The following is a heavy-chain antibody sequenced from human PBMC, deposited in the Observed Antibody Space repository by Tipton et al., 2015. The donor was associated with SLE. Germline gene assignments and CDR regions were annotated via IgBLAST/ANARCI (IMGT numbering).Heavy chain of an antibody. V-gene: IGHV4-59*12. Sequence: TLSLTCTVSGGSISSYYWSWIRQPPGKGLEWIGYIYYSGSTNYNPSLKSRVTISVDTSKNQFSLKLTSVTAADTAVYYCAGVSRDAFEIWGQGTMVTVSS. D-gene: IGHD5/OR15-5a*01. J-gene: IGHJ3*02. CDR2: IYYSGST. CDR3: AGVSRDAFEI. CDR1: GGSISSYY.